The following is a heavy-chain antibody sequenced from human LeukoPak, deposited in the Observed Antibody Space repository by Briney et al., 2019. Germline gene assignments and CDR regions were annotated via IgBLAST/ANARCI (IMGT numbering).Heavy chain of an antibody. CDR2: IKQDGSEK. CDR1: GFTFSSYW. V-gene: IGHV3-7*01. J-gene: IGHJ4*02. CDR3: AKDGEYGVRGVIIDY. D-gene: IGHD3-10*01. Sequence: PGGSLRLSCAASGFTFSSYWMSWVRQAPGKGLEWVANIKQDGSEKYYVDSVKGRFTISRDNAKNSLYLQMNSLRAEDTAVYYCAKDGEYGVRGVIIDYWGQGTLVTVSS.